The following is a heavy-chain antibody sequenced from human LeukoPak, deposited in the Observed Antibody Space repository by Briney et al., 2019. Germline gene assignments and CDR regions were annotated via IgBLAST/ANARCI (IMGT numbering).Heavy chain of an antibody. D-gene: IGHD1-26*01. CDR2: ITATSSST. CDR1: GFTFSSYG. Sequence: GGSLRLSCAASGFTFSSYGMSWVRQAPGKGLEWVSAITATSSSTHDADSVQGRFTISRDNSKNTLYLQMNSLRAEDTAVYYCAKDRRWELLFYYMDVWGKGTTVTISS. V-gene: IGHV3-23*01. CDR3: AKDRRWELLFYYMDV. J-gene: IGHJ6*03.